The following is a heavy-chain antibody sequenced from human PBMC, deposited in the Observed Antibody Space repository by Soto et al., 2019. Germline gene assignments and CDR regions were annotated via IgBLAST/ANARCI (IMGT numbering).Heavy chain of an antibody. CDR1: GFTFSIYW. Sequence: EVQLVESGGGLVQPGGSLRLSCAASGFTFSIYWMHWVRQAPGKGPVWVSRIDNAGSSARYADSVKGRFTISRDTAKNTVYLQMNSLRAEDTAVYYCTRVGGSVSGMDVWGQWAKVTVSS. D-gene: IGHD1-26*01. V-gene: IGHV3-74*01. CDR3: TRVGGSVSGMDV. J-gene: IGHJ6*02. CDR2: IDNAGSSA.